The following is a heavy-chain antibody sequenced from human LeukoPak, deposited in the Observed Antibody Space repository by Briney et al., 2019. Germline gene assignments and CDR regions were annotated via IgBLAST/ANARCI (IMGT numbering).Heavy chain of an antibody. D-gene: IGHD7-27*01. V-gene: IGHV4-30-4*08. J-gene: IGHJ3*02. CDR2: IYYNGST. Sequence: SQTLSLTCTVSGGSISSGDYYWSWIRQPPGKGLEWIAYIYYNGSTYYNPSLKSRVTISVDTSKNQFSLKLSSVTAADTAVYYCARANWGGDAFDIWGQGTMVTVSS. CDR1: GGSISSGDYY. CDR3: ARANWGGDAFDI.